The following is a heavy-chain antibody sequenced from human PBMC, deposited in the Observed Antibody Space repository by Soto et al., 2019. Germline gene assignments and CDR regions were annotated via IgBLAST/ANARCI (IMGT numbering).Heavy chain of an antibody. J-gene: IGHJ4*02. CDR1: GFTVSSYA. D-gene: IGHD5-18*01. Sequence: HPWGSLRISCAACGFTVSSYAMDWVRQAPGKGLEWVAVISYDGSNKYYADSVKGRFTISRDNSKNTLYLQMNSLRAEDTAVYYCARDLSSMVTPDYWGQGTLVTVSS. CDR3: ARDLSSMVTPDY. V-gene: IGHV3-30-3*01. CDR2: ISYDGSNK.